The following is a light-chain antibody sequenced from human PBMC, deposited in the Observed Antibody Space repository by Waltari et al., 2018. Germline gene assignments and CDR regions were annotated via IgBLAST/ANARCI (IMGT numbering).Light chain of an antibody. V-gene: IGKV1-5*03. J-gene: IGKJ4*01. Sequence: DIQMTQSPSTLSASVGDRVTIPCRASQSIGSSLAWYQQKPGKAPKVVIYEASSLESGVPSRFSGSGSGTEFTLTISSLQPDDFATDYCQQCNSYPLTFGGGTKVEIK. CDR1: QSIGSS. CDR2: EAS. CDR3: QQCNSYPLT.